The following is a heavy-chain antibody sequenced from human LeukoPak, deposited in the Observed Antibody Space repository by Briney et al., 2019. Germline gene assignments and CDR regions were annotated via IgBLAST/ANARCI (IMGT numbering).Heavy chain of an antibody. D-gene: IGHD3-10*01. Sequence: GGSLRLSCAASGFTVSSNYMNWVRQAPGKGLEWVSVIYGGGKTYYADSVKGRFTLSRDNSKNMLFLQMNGLRVEDTAVYYCARDQATMIRNGFDVWGQGTTVTVSS. V-gene: IGHV3-53*01. CDR3: ARDQATMIRNGFDV. J-gene: IGHJ6*02. CDR1: GFTVSSNY. CDR2: IYGGGKT.